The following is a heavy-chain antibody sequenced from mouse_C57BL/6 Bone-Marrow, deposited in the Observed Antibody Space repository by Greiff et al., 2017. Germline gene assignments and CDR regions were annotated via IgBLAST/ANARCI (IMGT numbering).Heavy chain of an antibody. J-gene: IGHJ4*01. CDR2: INSDGGST. V-gene: IGHV5-2*01. CDR1: AYDFPYHD. CDR3: AGDWEPPYAMDY. D-gene: IGHD4-1*01. Sequence: EVQLVESGGGLVQPGESLQLSCESTAYDFPYHDMSWVRKTPEKRLELVAAINSDGGSTYYPDTMQRRFIISSDNTTKPLYLQMRSLRSADTALYYCAGDWEPPYAMDYWGQGTSVTVSS.